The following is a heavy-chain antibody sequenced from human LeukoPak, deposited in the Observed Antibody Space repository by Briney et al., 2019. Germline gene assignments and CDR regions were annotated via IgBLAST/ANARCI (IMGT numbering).Heavy chain of an antibody. J-gene: IGHJ4*02. CDR1: GFTFSSYA. V-gene: IGHV3-30-3*01. CDR3: AKIAVAGKGPFDY. Sequence: GGSLRLSCAASGFTFSSYAMHWVRQAPGKGLEWVAVISYDGSNKYYADSVKGRFTISRDNSKNTLYLQMNSLRAEDTAVYYCAKIAVAGKGPFDYWGQGTLVTVSS. CDR2: ISYDGSNK. D-gene: IGHD6-19*01.